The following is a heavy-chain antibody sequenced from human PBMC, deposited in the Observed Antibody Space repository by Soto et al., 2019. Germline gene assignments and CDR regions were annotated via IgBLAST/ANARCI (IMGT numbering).Heavy chain of an antibody. CDR3: ARASTTVTTLDY. D-gene: IGHD4-17*01. J-gene: IGHJ4*02. Sequence: SETKSLTNTVAYGSSVSISDCRISKRQNPGKGLEWIGSIYHSGSTYYNPSLKSRVTISVDRSKNQFSLKLSSVTAADTAVYYCARASTTVTTLDYWGQGTLVTVSS. CDR1: YGSSVSISDC. CDR2: IYHSGST. V-gene: IGHV4-39*07.